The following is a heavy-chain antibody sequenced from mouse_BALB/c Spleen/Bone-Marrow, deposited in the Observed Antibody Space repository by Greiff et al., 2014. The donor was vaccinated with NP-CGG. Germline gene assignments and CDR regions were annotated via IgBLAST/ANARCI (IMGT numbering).Heavy chain of an antibody. Sequence: EVMLVESGTVLARPGAAVKTSCKASGYTFSNYWMHWVKQRPGQGLEWIGTIYPGNSDTTYNQKFKGKAKLTAVTSTSTAYMELSSLTNEDSAVYYCTTLARNDFDYWGQGTTLTVSS. CDR2: IYPGNSDT. CDR1: GYTFSNYW. CDR3: TTLARNDFDY. D-gene: IGHD3-1*01. V-gene: IGHV1-5*01. J-gene: IGHJ2*01.